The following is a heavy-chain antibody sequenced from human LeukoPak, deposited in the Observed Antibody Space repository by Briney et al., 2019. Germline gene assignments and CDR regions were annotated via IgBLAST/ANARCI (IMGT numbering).Heavy chain of an antibody. J-gene: IGHJ4*02. CDR2: IRYDGSNK. CDR1: GFTFDDYA. CDR3: AKEDALLGYCSSTSCYIDY. D-gene: IGHD2-2*02. Sequence: GRSLRLSCAASGFTFDDYAMHWVRQDPGKGLEWVAFIRYDGSNKYYADSVKGRFTISRDNSKNTLYLQMNSLRAEDTAVYYCAKEDALLGYCSSTSCYIDYWGQGTLVTVSS. V-gene: IGHV3-30*02.